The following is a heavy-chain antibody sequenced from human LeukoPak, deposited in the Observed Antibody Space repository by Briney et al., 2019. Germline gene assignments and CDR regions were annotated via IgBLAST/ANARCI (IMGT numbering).Heavy chain of an antibody. CDR3: ARAIHYYDSSGHYY. Sequence: GGSLRLSCAASGFTFSSYSMNWVRQAPGKGLEWVSSISSSSSYIYYADSVKGRFTISRDNAKNSLYLQMNSLRAEDTAVYYCARAIHYYDSSGHYYWGQGTLVTVSS. CDR2: ISSSSSYI. CDR1: GFTFSSYS. J-gene: IGHJ4*02. V-gene: IGHV3-21*01. D-gene: IGHD3-22*01.